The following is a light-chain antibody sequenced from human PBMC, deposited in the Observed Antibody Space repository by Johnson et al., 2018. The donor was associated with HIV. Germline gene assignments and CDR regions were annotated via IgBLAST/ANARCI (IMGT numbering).Light chain of an antibody. Sequence: QSVLTQPPSVSAAPGQKVTISCSGSSSNIGNNYVSWYQQLPGTAPKLLIYDNNKRPSGIPDRFSGSKSGTSATLGITGLQTGYEADYYCGTWDSRLRTGFFGTGTKVTVL. CDR1: SSNIGNNY. CDR2: DNN. V-gene: IGLV1-51*01. CDR3: GTWDSRLRTGF. J-gene: IGLJ1*01.